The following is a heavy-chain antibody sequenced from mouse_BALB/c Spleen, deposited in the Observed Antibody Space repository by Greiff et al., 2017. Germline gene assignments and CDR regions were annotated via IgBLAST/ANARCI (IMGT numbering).Heavy chain of an antibody. CDR1: GYIFTSYW. Sequence: QVHVKQSGAELVRPGASVKLSCKTSGYIFTSYWIHWVKQRSGQGLEWIARIYPGTGSTYYNEKFKGKATLTADKSSSTAYMQLSSLKSEDSAVYYCARSWATMITWFAYWGQGTLVTVSA. CDR3: ARSWATMITWFAY. J-gene: IGHJ3*01. V-gene: IGHV1-76*01. D-gene: IGHD2-4*01. CDR2: IYPGTGST.